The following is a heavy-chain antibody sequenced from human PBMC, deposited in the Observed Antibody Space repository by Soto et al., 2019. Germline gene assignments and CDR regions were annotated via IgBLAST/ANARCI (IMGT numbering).Heavy chain of an antibody. Sequence: SETLSLICSVSGGSISSYYWSGIRQPPGKGLEWIGYIYYSGSTNYNPSLKSRVTISVDTSKNQFSLKLSSVTAADTAVYYCARLIVVVPAADYYGMDVWGQGTTVTVSS. CDR1: GGSISSYY. CDR2: IYYSGST. V-gene: IGHV4-59*01. CDR3: ARLIVVVPAADYYGMDV. J-gene: IGHJ6*02. D-gene: IGHD2-2*01.